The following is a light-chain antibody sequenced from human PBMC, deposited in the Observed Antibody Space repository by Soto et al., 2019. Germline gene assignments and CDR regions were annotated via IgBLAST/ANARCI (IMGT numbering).Light chain of an antibody. V-gene: IGKV3-15*01. CDR2: GAS. Sequence: ETVMTQSPATLSVSPGERATLSCRASQSVSRNLAWYQHKPGQAPRLLLYGASTRATGIPVRFSGSGSGTEFTLTISSLQSEDFAVYYCQQYNDWPPLTFGGGTKLEIK. CDR3: QQYNDWPPLT. J-gene: IGKJ4*01. CDR1: QSVSRN.